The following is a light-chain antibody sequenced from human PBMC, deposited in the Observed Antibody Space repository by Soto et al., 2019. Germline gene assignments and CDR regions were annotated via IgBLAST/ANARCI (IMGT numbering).Light chain of an antibody. CDR2: GAS. V-gene: IGKV3-20*01. Sequence: EIVLTQSPGTLSLSPGERATLSCRASQSVSSSYLAWYQQKPGQAPRLLIYGASSRATGIPDRFSGSGSGTDFTLTISRLEPEDFAVYYCQQYCSSPPTYTVGQGTKLEI. J-gene: IGKJ2*01. CDR3: QQYCSSPPTYT. CDR1: QSVSSSY.